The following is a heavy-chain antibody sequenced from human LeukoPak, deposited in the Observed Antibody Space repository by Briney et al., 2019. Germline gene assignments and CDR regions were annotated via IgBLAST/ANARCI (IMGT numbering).Heavy chain of an antibody. Sequence: GASVKVSCKASGYTFTGYYMHWVRQAPGQGLEWMGWINPNSGGTNYAQKFQGRVTMTRDTSISTAYMELSRLRSDDTAVYYCARDIWSNWNPFDYWGQGTLVTVSS. V-gene: IGHV1-2*02. CDR1: GYTFTGYY. J-gene: IGHJ4*02. CDR3: ARDIWSNWNPFDY. CDR2: INPNSGGT. D-gene: IGHD1-20*01.